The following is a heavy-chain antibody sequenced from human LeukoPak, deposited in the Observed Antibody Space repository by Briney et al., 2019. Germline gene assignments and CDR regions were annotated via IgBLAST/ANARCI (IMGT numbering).Heavy chain of an antibody. CDR3: ARDVRGSCSSSGCYYFDY. CDR1: GYTFTSYA. Sequence: ASVKVSCKASGYTFTSYAIHWVRQAPGQRLEWLGWINTGNGDTRYSQTFQGRVTITSYTSASTAYMELSSLRSEDTAVYYCARDVRGSCSSSGCYYFDYWGQGTLVTVS. V-gene: IGHV1-3*04. D-gene: IGHD2-2*01. J-gene: IGHJ4*02. CDR2: INTGNGDT.